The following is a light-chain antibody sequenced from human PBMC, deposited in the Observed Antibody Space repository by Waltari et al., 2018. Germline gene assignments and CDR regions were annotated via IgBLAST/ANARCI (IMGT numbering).Light chain of an antibody. CDR2: DAS. Sequence: EIVLTQSPASLSLYPGDRATLSCRASPSVGRTLAWYQQRPGQAPRLLIYDASTRATGIPDRFSGSGSGTDFSLTISRLEPEDFAVYYCQKYGTRPATFGQGTKVEVK. J-gene: IGKJ1*01. V-gene: IGKV3-20*01. CDR1: PSVGRT. CDR3: QKYGTRPAT.